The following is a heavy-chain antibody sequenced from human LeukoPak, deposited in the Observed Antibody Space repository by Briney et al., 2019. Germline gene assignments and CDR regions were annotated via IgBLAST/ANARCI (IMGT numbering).Heavy chain of an antibody. D-gene: IGHD3-3*01. CDR3: ARDPESDDFWSGYYERGDY. CDR2: INHSGST. CDR1: GGSFSGYY. V-gene: IGHV4-34*01. J-gene: IGHJ4*02. Sequence: SETLSLTCAVYGGSFSGYYWSWIRQPPGKGLEWIGEINHSGSTNYNPSLKSRVTISVDTSKNQFSPKLSSVTAADTAVYYCARDPESDDFWSGYYERGDYWGQGTLVTVSS.